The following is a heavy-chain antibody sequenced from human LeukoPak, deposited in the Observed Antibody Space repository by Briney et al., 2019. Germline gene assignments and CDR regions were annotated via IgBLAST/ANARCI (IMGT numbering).Heavy chain of an antibody. V-gene: IGHV4-59*01. CDR2: IYYSGST. CDR1: GGSISSYY. CDR3: ARDVLYPRNDAFDI. J-gene: IGHJ3*02. Sequence: KTSETLSLTCTVSGGSISSYYWSWIRQPPGKGLEWIGYIYYSGSTNYNPSLKSRVTISVDTSKNQFSLKLSSVTAADTAVYYCARDVLYPRNDAFDIWGQGTMVTVSS. D-gene: IGHD2-2*02.